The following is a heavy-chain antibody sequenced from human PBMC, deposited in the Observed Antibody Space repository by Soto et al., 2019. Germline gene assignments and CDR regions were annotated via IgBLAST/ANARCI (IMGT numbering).Heavy chain of an antibody. V-gene: IGHV4-59*01. CDR2: VYYTGST. CDR1: GDSISTFY. Sequence: SETLSLTCTVSGDSISTFYWGWMRQSPGKELEWIGYVYYTGSTNYNPSLKSRVTISVDRSKNQFSLKLTSANAADTAVYYCARGRTVRNYADDSSDYFYFFDYWGQGXQVTVSS. CDR3: ARGRTVRNYADDSSDYFYFFDY. D-gene: IGHD3-22*01. J-gene: IGHJ4*02.